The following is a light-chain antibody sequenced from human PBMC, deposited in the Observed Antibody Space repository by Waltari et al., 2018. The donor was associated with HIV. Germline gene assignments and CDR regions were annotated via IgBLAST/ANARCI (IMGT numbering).Light chain of an antibody. V-gene: IGLV1-40*01. CDR2: DSR. CDR1: NSNIGAGYD. Sequence: QSVLTQPPSVSGAPGQRVTISCTGSNSNIGAGYDAHWYQQLPGSAPKLLMFDSRKRPAGVPDRFSGSNSGTSASLVITGLQAADEAVYYCQSYDNSLSNVVFGGGTKLIVL. J-gene: IGLJ2*01. CDR3: QSYDNSLSNVV.